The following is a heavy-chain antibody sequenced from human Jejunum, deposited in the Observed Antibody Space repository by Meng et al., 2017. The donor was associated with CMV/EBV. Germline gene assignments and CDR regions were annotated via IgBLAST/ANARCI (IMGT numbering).Heavy chain of an antibody. CDR2: IHYAETS. CDR3: AADISSAWFYY. Sequence: LLKEWGPGLVTPSKTLALTFPVSGDSISSGRHFWGWIRQAPGKGLEWIATIHYAETSHYNPSLKSRIAISVDTSKNQVSLKVNSVTAADTAMYYCAADISSAWFYYWGQGILVTVSS. V-gene: IGHV4-39*07. J-gene: IGHJ4*02. CDR1: GDSISSGRHF. D-gene: IGHD3-22*01.